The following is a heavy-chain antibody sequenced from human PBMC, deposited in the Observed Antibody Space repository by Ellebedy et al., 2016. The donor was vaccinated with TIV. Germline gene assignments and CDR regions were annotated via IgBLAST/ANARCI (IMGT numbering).Heavy chain of an antibody. CDR3: ARDSRQWLEEYSFDY. V-gene: IGHV1-46*01. D-gene: IGHD6-19*01. CDR2: INPSGGST. J-gene: IGHJ4*02. CDR1: GYTFTSHY. Sequence: AASVKVSCKASGYTFTSHYIHWMRQAPGQGLEWMGVINPSGGSTSYAQKFQGRITMTRDTSTTTVYMELSSLRSEDTAVYYCARDSRQWLEEYSFDYWGRGTLVIVSS.